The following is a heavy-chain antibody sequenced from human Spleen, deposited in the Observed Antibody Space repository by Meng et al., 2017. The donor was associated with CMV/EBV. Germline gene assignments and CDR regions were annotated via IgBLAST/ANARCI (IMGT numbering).Heavy chain of an antibody. CDR3: AISLLVVPAAYDY. CDR2: ISSSGSTI. CDR1: GFTFSSYS. V-gene: IGHV3-48*01. Sequence: GGSLRLSCAASGFTFSSYSMNWVRQAPGKGLEWVSYISSSGSTIYYADSVKGRFTISRDNSKNTVYLHMNSLRPEDTAVYYCAISLLVVPAAYDYWGQGTLVTVSS. D-gene: IGHD2-2*01. J-gene: IGHJ4*02.